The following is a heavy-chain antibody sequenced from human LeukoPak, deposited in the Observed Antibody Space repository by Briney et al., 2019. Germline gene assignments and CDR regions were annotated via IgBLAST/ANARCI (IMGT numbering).Heavy chain of an antibody. CDR1: GDSVSTSNSY. CDR3: ARHPHYYFDDTAR. V-gene: IGHV4-39*01. D-gene: IGHD3-22*01. J-gene: IGHJ4*02. CDR2: MFYSANT. Sequence: SETLSLTCTVSGDSVSTSNSYWGWIRQPPGKGLEWIGSMFYSANTYYNPPLKSRVTISVDTSKNQLSLRLSSVTAADTAVYYCARHPHYYFDDTARWGQGTLVTVSS.